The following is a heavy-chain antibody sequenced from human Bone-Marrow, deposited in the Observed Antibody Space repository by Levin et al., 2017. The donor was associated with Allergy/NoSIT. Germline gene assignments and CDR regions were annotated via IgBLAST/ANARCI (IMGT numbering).Heavy chain of an antibody. Sequence: GESLKISCAASGFTFSSYGMHWVRQAPGKGLEWVAVIWYDGSNKYYADSVKGRFTISRDNSKNTLYLQMNSLRAEDTAVYYCARDISYYGSGSQLGGWGYWGQGTLVTVSS. J-gene: IGHJ4*02. V-gene: IGHV3-33*01. CDR2: IWYDGSNK. CDR1: GFTFSSYG. CDR3: ARDISYYGSGSQLGGWGY. D-gene: IGHD3-10*01.